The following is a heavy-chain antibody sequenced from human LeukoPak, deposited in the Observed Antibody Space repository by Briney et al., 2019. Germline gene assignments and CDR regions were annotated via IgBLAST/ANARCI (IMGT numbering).Heavy chain of an antibody. CDR2: ISWNSGSI. V-gene: IGHV3-9*01. D-gene: IGHD5-12*01. CDR1: GFTFDDYA. CDR3: AKERGYSGYDYGGAIA. Sequence: GRSLRLSCAASGFTFDDYAMHWVRQAPGKGLEWVSGISWNSGSIGYADSVKGRFTISRDNAKNSLYLQMNSLRAEDTALYYCAKERGYSGYDYGGAIAWGQGTLVTVSS. J-gene: IGHJ4*02.